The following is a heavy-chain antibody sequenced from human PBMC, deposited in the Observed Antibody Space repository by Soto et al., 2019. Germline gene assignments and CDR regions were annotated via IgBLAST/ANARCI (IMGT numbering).Heavy chain of an antibody. D-gene: IGHD4-17*01. CDR3: ARGLYGAYGQDF. CDR2: IKGDEITT. J-gene: IGHJ4*02. Sequence: EVQLVESGENLVQPGGSLRLSCAASGFTFSSYWIHWVRQAPGKGLVWVSRIKGDEITTNYADSVKGRFTISRDNAKNTVFLQMHSLRAEDTALYCCARGLYGAYGQDFWGQGILVTVSS. CDR1: GFTFSSYW. V-gene: IGHV3-74*01.